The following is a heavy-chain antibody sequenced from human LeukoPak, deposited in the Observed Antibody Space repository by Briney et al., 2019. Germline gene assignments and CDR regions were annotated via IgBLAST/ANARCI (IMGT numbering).Heavy chain of an antibody. J-gene: IGHJ5*01. CDR3: SRLFVTGVDGQGWFHS. CDR2: INYSGNT. CDR1: GDSISSSPEY. Sequence: SETLSLTCSVSGDSISSSPEYWGWIRQPPGKGLEYIGSINYSGNTYYDPSLKGRVTISVDTSKNQFSLKVTSMTAADSAVYYCSRLFVTGVDGQGWFHSWGQSTLVTVSS. V-gene: IGHV4-39*01. D-gene: IGHD1-14*01.